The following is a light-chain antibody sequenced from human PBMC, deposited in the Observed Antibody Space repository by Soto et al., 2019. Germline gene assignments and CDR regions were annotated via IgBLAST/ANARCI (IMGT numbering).Light chain of an antibody. J-gene: IGLJ2*01. V-gene: IGLV1-40*01. CDR2: GNN. CDR3: QAYDSSLSTVL. Sequence: QAVVTQPPSVSGAPGQRVTISCTGSSSNIGAGYDVYWYQQVPGTAPKFVMYGNNNRPSGVPERFSGSKSGTSASLAITGLQAEDEADYYCQAYDSSLSTVLFGGGTKLTVL. CDR1: SSNIGAGYD.